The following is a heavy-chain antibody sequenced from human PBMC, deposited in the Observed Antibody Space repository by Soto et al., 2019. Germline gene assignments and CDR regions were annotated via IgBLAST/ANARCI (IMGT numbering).Heavy chain of an antibody. V-gene: IGHV3-21*06. D-gene: IGHD3-3*01. CDR3: ARKSNSHMSGYDYCDY. CDR2: INYNGVYS. CDR1: GFIFSSSD. J-gene: IGHJ4*02. Sequence: EGQLVESGGGLVEPGGSLRLSCAASGFIFSSSDMTWVRQAPGKGLEYVSSINYNGVYSFYAEAAKGRFAIYRDNAKNSLFLQINSLTAEDTAVYFCARKSNSHMSGYDYCDYWGQGTLVIVSS.